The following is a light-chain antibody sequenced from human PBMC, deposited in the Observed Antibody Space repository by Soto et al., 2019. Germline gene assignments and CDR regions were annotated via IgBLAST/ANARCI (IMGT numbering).Light chain of an antibody. J-gene: IGLJ1*01. CDR1: KNDVGGYNY. Sequence: QSVLTQPPSASGSPGQSVTISCTGTKNDVGGYNYVSWYQQHPGKAPKLMIYEVSNRPSGVSNRFSGSKSGNTASLTISGLQAEDEGDYYCSSYISSSTPYVFGTGTKVTV. CDR2: EVS. V-gene: IGLV2-14*01. CDR3: SSYISSSTPYV.